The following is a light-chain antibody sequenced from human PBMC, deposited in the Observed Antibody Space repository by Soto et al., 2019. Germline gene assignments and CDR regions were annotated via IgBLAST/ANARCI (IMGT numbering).Light chain of an antibody. V-gene: IGKV3-15*01. Sequence: EIVMTQSPATLSVSPGERATRSCRASQSVRGNLAWYQQKPGQSPRLRIFGASTRSTGVPDRFSGSGSGAEFILTISSLQSEDFAIYYCQHYDDWPRTFGLGTKVEVK. CDR3: QHYDDWPRT. CDR1: QSVRGN. J-gene: IGKJ1*01. CDR2: GAS.